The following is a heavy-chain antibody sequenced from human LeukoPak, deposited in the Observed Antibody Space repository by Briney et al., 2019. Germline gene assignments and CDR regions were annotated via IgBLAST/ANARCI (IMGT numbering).Heavy chain of an antibody. CDR2: IYYSGST. CDR3: ARRGVSGSHFDY. J-gene: IGHJ4*02. D-gene: IGHD3-22*01. CDR1: GGSINSSTYY. Sequence: SETLSLTCIVSGGSINSSTYYWGWIRQPPGKGLEWIGTIYYSGSTYYNPSLKSRVTISVDTSKNQFSLKLSSVTAADTAVYYSARRGVSGSHFDYWGQGTLVTVSS. V-gene: IGHV4-39*01.